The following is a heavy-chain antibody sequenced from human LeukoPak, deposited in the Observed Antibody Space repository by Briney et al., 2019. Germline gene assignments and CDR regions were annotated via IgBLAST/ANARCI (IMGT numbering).Heavy chain of an antibody. J-gene: IGHJ4*02. CDR1: GFTFSNYD. CDR2: ISDSGGST. V-gene: IGHV3-23*01. Sequence: GGSLRLSCAASGFTFSNYDMSWVRQAPGKGLEWVSAISDSGGSTYYADSVKGRFTTSRDNAKNSLYLQTNSLRAEDTAVYYCARAYDYWGQGTLVTVSS. CDR3: ARAYDY.